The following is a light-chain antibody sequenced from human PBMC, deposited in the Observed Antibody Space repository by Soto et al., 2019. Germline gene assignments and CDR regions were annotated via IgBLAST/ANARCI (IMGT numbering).Light chain of an antibody. CDR3: QHHNSYSQT. CDR2: GAS. V-gene: IGKV1-5*01. Sequence: DTQLIQSPPTLSASVGDRVTITCRASQSIRYYLAWYQQMPGKAPKLLIYGASSLQSGVPSRFSGSGSGTEFTLTISSLQPDDFATYFCQHHNSYSQTFGQGTKV. CDR1: QSIRYY. J-gene: IGKJ1*01.